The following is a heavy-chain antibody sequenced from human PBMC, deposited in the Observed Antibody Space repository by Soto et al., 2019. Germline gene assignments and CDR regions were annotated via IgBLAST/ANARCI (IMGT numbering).Heavy chain of an antibody. J-gene: IGHJ3*02. CDR3: ARESRGYDFWSGYLDAFDI. CDR2: IIPIFGTA. Sequence: VASVKVSCKASGGTFSSYAISWVRQAPGQGREWMGGIIPIFGTANYAQKFQGRVTITADKSTSTAYMELSSLRSEDTAVYYCARESRGYDFWSGYLDAFDIWGQGXMVTVSS. V-gene: IGHV1-69*06. D-gene: IGHD3-3*01. CDR1: GGTFSSYA.